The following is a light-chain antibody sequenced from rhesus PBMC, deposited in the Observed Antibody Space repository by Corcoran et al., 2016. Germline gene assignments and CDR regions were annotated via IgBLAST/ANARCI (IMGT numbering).Light chain of an antibody. V-gene: IGKV1-37*01. J-gene: IGKJ3*01. CDR2: NAS. CDR1: QGISSY. CDR3: QQYNSAPFA. Sequence: DIQMTQSPSSLSASVGDRVTITCRASQGISSYLAWYQQKPGKVPKPLIYNASNLESGVPSRFSGSGSGTECTLTISSLPPEAFATYYCQQYNSAPFAFGPGTKLDIK.